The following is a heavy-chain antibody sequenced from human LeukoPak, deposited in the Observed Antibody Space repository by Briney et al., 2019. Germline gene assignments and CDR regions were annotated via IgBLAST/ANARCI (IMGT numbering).Heavy chain of an antibody. J-gene: IGHJ4*02. CDR3: ARAPGQGATFFDY. D-gene: IGHD1-26*01. V-gene: IGHV4-59*01. CDR1: GGSISSYY. CDR2: IYYSGST. Sequence: SETLSLTCTVSGGSISSYYWSWIRQPPGKGLEGIGYIYYSGSTNYNPSLKSRVTISVDTSKNQFSLKLSSVTAADTAVYYCARAPGQGATFFDYWGQGTLVTVSS.